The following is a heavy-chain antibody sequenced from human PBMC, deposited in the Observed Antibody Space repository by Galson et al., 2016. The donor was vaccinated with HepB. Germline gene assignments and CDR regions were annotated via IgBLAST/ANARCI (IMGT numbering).Heavy chain of an antibody. V-gene: IGHV6-1*01. CDR1: GDSVSSNSAG. J-gene: IGHJ4*02. Sequence: CAISGDSVSSNSAGWNWIRQSPSRGLEWLGRTFYRSNWQNDYAASVKSRISINPDTSKNQFPLQLNSVTPEDTAVYYCARSYLLGRGFGWWGQGTLVTVSS. D-gene: IGHD7-27*01. CDR3: ARSYLLGRGFGW. CDR2: TFYRSNWQN.